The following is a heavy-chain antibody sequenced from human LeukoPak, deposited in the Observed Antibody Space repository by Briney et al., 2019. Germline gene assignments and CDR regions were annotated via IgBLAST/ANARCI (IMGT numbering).Heavy chain of an antibody. CDR1: GGTLCSYA. D-gene: IGHD2-2*01. CDR2: IIPIFGIA. J-gene: IGHJ5*02. V-gene: IGHV1-69*04. Sequence: ASVKVSCKASGGTLCSYALSWVRQAPRQRLEWMGRIIPIFGIANYAQKLQSRVTITADKSTSTAYMELSSLRSEDTAVYYCARGVRPTHCSSTSCYAPNWFDPWGQGTLVTVSS. CDR3: ARGVRPTHCSSTSCYAPNWFDP.